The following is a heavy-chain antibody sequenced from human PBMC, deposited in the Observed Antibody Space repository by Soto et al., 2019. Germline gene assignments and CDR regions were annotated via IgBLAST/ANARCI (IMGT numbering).Heavy chain of an antibody. CDR2: INDVGYST. D-gene: IGHD5-18*01. Sequence: GGSLRLSCAASGFTFSSYAMNWFRQAPGKGLQWVSAINDVGYSTYYADSVKGRFTISRDNSKNTLYLQMSSLRAEDTAVYFCAKVTSRESGYSYGKSDYWGQGTPVTVSS. J-gene: IGHJ4*02. CDR3: AKVTSRESGYSYGKSDY. CDR1: GFTFSSYA. V-gene: IGHV3-23*01.